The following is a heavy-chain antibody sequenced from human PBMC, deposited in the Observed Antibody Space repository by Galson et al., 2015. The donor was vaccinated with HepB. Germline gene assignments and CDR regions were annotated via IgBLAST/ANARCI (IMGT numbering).Heavy chain of an antibody. CDR3: ARGPASVVYDYVWGSSRQPLYYLDS. CDR2: INHSGST. CDR1: GGSFSDYY. V-gene: IGHV4-34*01. D-gene: IGHD3-16*02. Sequence: SETLSLTCAVYGGSFSDYYWSWIRRPPGKGLEWIGEINHSGSTNDNPSLKSRITISVDTSKNQFSLKLTSVTAADAAVYYCARGPASVVYDYVWGSSRQPLYYLDSWGQGTLLTVSS. J-gene: IGHJ4*02.